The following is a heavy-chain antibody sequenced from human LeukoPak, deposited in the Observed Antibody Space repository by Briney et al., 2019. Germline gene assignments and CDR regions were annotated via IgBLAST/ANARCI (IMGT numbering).Heavy chain of an antibody. D-gene: IGHD2-8*01. V-gene: IGHV3-7*01. CDR3: ARETGDIVLMVYDNWFDP. J-gene: IGHJ5*02. CDR1: GFTLSSYW. CDR2: IKQDGSEK. Sequence: QAGGSLRLSCAASGFTLSSYWMSWVRQAPGKGLEWVANIKQDGSEKYYVDSVKGRFTISRDNAKNSLYLQMNSLRAEDTAVYYCARETGDIVLMVYDNWFDPWGQGTLVTVSS.